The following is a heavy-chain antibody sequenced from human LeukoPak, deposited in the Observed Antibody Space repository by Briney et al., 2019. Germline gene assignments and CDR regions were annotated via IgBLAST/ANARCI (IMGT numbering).Heavy chain of an antibody. D-gene: IGHD2-2*01. CDR1: GRTFSSYA. CDR2: INPNSVGT. J-gene: IGHJ4*02. V-gene: IGHV1-2*02. Sequence: GASGKVSCNASGRTFSSYAISWVRQAPGQGLEWRGWINPNSVGTNYAQKFQGRVTMTRDTSISTAYMERSRLRSEDTAVYYCARAGEVVPAAILDYSGQGTLVTVSS. CDR3: ARAGEVVPAAILDY.